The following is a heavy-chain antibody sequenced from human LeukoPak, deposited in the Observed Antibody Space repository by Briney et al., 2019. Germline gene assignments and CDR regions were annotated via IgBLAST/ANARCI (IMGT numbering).Heavy chain of an antibody. CDR1: GFTFNKYW. V-gene: IGHV3-7*01. J-gene: IGHJ4*02. CDR3: FTRNGSFDF. D-gene: IGHD2-8*01. CDR2: IKQDGSEK. Sequence: GGSLRLSCAASGFTFNKYWMNWVRQAPGKGLQWVANIKQDGSEKYYVDSVKGRFTISRDNDKNSLYLQMNSLRAEDTAVYSCFTRNGSFDFWGQGTLVTVSS.